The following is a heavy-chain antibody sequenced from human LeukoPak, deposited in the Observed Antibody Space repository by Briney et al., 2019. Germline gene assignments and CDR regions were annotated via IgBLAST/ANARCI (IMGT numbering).Heavy chain of an antibody. CDR2: IDDSGST. CDR1: GGSFSGYY. D-gene: IGHD3-10*01. Sequence: SETLSLTCAVYGGSFSGYYWSWIRQPPGKGLEWIGEIDDSGSTNHNPSLKSRVTISVDTSRNQFSPKLNSMTAADTAVYYCARGGEGYHFGSASQDYWGQGTLVAVSS. J-gene: IGHJ4*02. CDR3: ARGGEGYHFGSASQDY. V-gene: IGHV4-34*01.